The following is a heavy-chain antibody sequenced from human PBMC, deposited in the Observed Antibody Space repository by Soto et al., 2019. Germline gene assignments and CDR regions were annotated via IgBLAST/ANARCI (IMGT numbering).Heavy chain of an antibody. CDR3: ARVVLEWIPTSGFDY. J-gene: IGHJ4*02. CDR2: ITAENGNT. D-gene: IGHD3-3*01. V-gene: IGHV1-18*04. CDR1: GYSFTSYG. Sequence: QIPLVQSGAEVKKPGASVKVSCKASGYSFTSYGITWVRQAPGQGPEWLGWITAENGNTNYSQKFQGGGTMTTDTYTNTAYMELRGLRSDDTAVYYCARVVLEWIPTSGFDYWGQGTLVTVSS.